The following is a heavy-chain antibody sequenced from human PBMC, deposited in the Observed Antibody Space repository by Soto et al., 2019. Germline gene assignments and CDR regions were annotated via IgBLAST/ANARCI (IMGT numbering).Heavy chain of an antibody. CDR2: VSHDGRNT. J-gene: IGHJ4*02. Sequence: VQLVESGGGVVQPGRSLRLSCAASGFTFSDYAMHWVRQAPGKGLEWVAVVSHDGRNTHYADSVKGRLTISRDSSKNTVVREMTGLRAEDTAVYYCAKGGRQWLVTSDFNYWGQGALVTVSS. CDR1: GFTFSDYA. D-gene: IGHD6-19*01. CDR3: AKGGRQWLVTSDFNY. V-gene: IGHV3-30*18.